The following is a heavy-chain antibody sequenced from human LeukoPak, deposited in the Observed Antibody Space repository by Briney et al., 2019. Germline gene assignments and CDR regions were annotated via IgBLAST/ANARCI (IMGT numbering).Heavy chain of an antibody. CDR1: GFTVSSNY. D-gene: IGHD3-10*01. Sequence: PGGSLRLSCAASGFTVSSNYMSWVRQAPGKGLEWVSVIYSGGSTYYADSVKGRFTISRDNSKNTLYLQMNSLRAEDTAVYYCAREGSMNYYGSGNLGPYNWFDPWGQGTLVTVSS. J-gene: IGHJ5*02. CDR2: IYSGGST. V-gene: IGHV3-53*01. CDR3: AREGSMNYYGSGNLGPYNWFDP.